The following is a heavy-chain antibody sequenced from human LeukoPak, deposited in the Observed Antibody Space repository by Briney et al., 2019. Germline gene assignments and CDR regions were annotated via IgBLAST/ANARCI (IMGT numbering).Heavy chain of an antibody. V-gene: IGHV3-23*01. CDR3: ARDRGTTRGGGLDY. D-gene: IGHD1-7*01. Sequence: PGGSLRLSCAASEFTFRNYWMHWVRQAPGKGLEWVSGISGSGENTYYADSVKGRFTISRDNSKNTLYLQMNSLRGEDTAVYHCARDRGTTRGGGLDYWGQGTLATVPS. J-gene: IGHJ4*02. CDR2: ISGSGENT. CDR1: EFTFRNYW.